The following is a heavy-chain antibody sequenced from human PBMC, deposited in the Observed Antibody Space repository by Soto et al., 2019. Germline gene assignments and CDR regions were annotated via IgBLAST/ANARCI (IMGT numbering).Heavy chain of an antibody. V-gene: IGHV3-23*01. J-gene: IGHJ4*02. Sequence: GGSLRLSCAASGFTFSSYAMSWVRQAPGKGLEWVSAISGSGGSTYYADSVKGRFTISRDNSKKTLYLQMNSLRAEDTAVYYCTRDNKRYSFDYWIQGTQVTVSS. CDR2: ISGSGGST. CDR1: GFTFSSYA. CDR3: TRDNKRYSFDY.